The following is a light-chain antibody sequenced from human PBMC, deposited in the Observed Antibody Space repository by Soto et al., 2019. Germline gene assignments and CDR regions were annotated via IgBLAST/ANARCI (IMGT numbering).Light chain of an antibody. CDR3: QQSYSTPIS. V-gene: IGKV1-39*01. Sequence: DIQMTQSPSSLSASVLDTVTITFPASQSITNYLTWFQQKPGKAPSLLIFAADNLQSGVPSRFSGSGSGTDFTLTISSLQPEDFATYYCQQSYSTPISFGQGTRLEIK. CDR2: AAD. CDR1: QSITNY. J-gene: IGKJ5*01.